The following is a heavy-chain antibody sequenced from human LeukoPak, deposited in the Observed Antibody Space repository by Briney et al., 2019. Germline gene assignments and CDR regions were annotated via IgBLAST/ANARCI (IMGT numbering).Heavy chain of an antibody. CDR1: GGSISSSSYY. CDR2: IYYSGST. J-gene: IGHJ3*02. CDR3: ARGAWAFDI. V-gene: IGHV4-61*05. D-gene: IGHD3-10*01. Sequence: PSETLSLTCTVSGGSISSSSYYWSWIRQPPGKGLEWIGYIYYSGSTNYNPSLKSRVTISVDTSKNQFSLKLSSVTAADTAVYYCARGAWAFDIWGQGTLVTVSS.